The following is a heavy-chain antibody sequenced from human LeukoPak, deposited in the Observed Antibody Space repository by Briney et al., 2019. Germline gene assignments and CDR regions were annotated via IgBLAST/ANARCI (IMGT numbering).Heavy chain of an antibody. D-gene: IGHD2-15*01. CDR1: GGSISSSSYY. CDR2: IYYSGST. J-gene: IGHJ5*02. Sequence: SETLSLTCTVPGGSISSSSYYWGRIRQPPGKGLEWIGSIYYSGSTYCNPSLKSRVTISVDTSKNQFSLKLSSVTAADTAVYYCARDRYCSGGSCYSGTNWFDPWGQGTLVTVSS. V-gene: IGHV4-39*07. CDR3: ARDRYCSGGSCYSGTNWFDP.